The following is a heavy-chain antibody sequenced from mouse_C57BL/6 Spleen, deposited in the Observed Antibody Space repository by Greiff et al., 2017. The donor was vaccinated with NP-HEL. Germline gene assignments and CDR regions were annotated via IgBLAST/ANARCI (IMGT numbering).Heavy chain of an antibody. CDR3: ARCRGSYWYFDV. CDR2: IDPSDSYT. CDR1: GYTFTSYW. V-gene: IGHV1-69*01. Sequence: QVQLQQPGAELVMPGASVKLSCKASGYTFTSYWMHWVKQRPGQGLEWIGEIDPSDSYTNYNQKFKGKSTLTVDKSSSTAYMQLSSLTSEDSAVYYCARCRGSYWYFDVWGTGTTVTVSS. J-gene: IGHJ1*03. D-gene: IGHD4-1*01.